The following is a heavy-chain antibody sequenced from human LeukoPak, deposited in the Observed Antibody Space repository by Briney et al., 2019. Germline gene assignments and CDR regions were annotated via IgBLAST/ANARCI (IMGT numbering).Heavy chain of an antibody. Sequence: GGSLRPSCAASGFTFSSYGMHWVRQAPGKGLEWVAVISYDGSNKYYADSVKGRFTISRDNSKNTLYLQMNSLRAEDTAVYYCAKDLRGFHDYWGQGTLVTVSS. CDR3: AKDLRGFHDY. J-gene: IGHJ4*02. V-gene: IGHV3-30*18. CDR2: ISYDGSNK. CDR1: GFTFSSYG. D-gene: IGHD3-10*01.